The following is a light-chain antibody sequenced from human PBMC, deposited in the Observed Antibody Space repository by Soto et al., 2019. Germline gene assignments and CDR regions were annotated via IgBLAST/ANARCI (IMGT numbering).Light chain of an antibody. CDR1: SSDVASYYF. J-gene: IGLJ1*01. CDR2: EFN. CDR3: CSSADSSTPHV. Sequence: LTQPASVSGSPGQSITISCTGTSSDVASYYFVSWYQQHPGKAPKLMIYEFNKRPSGISSRFSGSTSGNTASLTISELQAEDEADYYCCSSADSSTPHVFGTGTKVTVL. V-gene: IGLV2-23*02.